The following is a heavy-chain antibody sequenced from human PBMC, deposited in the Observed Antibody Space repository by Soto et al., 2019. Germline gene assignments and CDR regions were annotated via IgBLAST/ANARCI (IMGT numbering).Heavy chain of an antibody. D-gene: IGHD3-10*01. Sequence: ASVKVSCTASGYTFTSYDINWVRQATGQGLEWMGWMNPNSGNTGYAQKFQGRVTMTTNTSISTAYMELSRLRSEDTAVYYCARVRGGGWLLWCEGYYYYMDVWGKGTTVTVSS. CDR1: GYTFTSYD. CDR3: ARVRGGGWLLWCEGYYYYMDV. V-gene: IGHV1-8*01. CDR2: MNPNSGNT. J-gene: IGHJ6*03.